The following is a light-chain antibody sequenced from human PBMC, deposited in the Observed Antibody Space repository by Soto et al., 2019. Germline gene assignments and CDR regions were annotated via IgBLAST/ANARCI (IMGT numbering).Light chain of an antibody. CDR2: GAS. CDR3: QQYGGSPPLT. Sequence: IVLTQSPGTLSLSPGERATLSCRASQSVSSSYLAWYQQKPGQAPRLLIYGASSRATGIPDRFSGSGSGTDFTLTISRLEPEDFAVYYCQQYGGSPPLTFGGGTKAEIK. J-gene: IGKJ4*01. V-gene: IGKV3-20*01. CDR1: QSVSSSY.